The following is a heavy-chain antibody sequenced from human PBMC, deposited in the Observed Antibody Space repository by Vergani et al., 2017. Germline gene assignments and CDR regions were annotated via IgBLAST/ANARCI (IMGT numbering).Heavy chain of an antibody. Sequence: QVQLQQWGAGLLKPSETLSLTCAVYGGSFSGYYWSWIRQPPGKGLEWIGEINHSGSTNYNPSLKSRVTISVDTSKTQFSLKLSSVTAADTAVYYCARGRRYYYDSSGYYYVLDYWGQGTLVTVSS. CDR1: GGSFSGYY. J-gene: IGHJ4*02. D-gene: IGHD3-22*01. CDR2: INHSGST. V-gene: IGHV4-34*01. CDR3: ARGRRYYYDSSGYYYVLDY.